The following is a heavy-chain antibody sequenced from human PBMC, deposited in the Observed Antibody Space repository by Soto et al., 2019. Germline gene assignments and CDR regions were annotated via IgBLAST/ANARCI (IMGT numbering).Heavy chain of an antibody. Sequence: GGSLRLSCAASGFTFSIYAMSWVRQAPGKGLEWVSAISGSGGSTYYADSVKGRFTVSRDNSKNTLYLQMNSLRAEDTAVYYCAKSLDLYYDILTGYYNVPPFDYWGQGTPVTVSS. CDR1: GFTFSIYA. J-gene: IGHJ4*02. D-gene: IGHD3-9*01. V-gene: IGHV3-23*01. CDR3: AKSLDLYYDILTGYYNVPPFDY. CDR2: ISGSGGST.